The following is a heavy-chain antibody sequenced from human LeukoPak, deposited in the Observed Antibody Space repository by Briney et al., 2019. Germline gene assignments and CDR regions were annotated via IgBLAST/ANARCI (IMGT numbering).Heavy chain of an antibody. D-gene: IGHD3-3*01. CDR3: ARDARFWSGYYSGGYFDY. CDR1: GYTFTSYY. Sequence: ASVKVSCKASGYTFTSYYMHWVRQAPGQGLEWMGIINPSGGSTSYAQKFQGRVTITRDTSASTAYMELSSLRSEDMAVYYCARDARFWSGYYSGGYFDYWGQGTLVTVSS. V-gene: IGHV1-46*01. CDR2: INPSGGST. J-gene: IGHJ4*02.